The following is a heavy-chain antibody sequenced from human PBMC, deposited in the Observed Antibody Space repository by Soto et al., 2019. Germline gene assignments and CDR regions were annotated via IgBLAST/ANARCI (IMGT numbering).Heavy chain of an antibody. J-gene: IGHJ4*02. CDR2: IYYSGST. V-gene: IGHV4-59*01. CDR3: ARSDGRD. Sequence: PSETLSLTCTVSGGSISRDYWSWIRQPPGKGLEWIGYIYYSGSTNYNPSLKSRVTISVDTSKNQFSLKLSSVTAADTAVYYCARSDGRDWGQGTLVTVSS. CDR1: GGSISRDY.